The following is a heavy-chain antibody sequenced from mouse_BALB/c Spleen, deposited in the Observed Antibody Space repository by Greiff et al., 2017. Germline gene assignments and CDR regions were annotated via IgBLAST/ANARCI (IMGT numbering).Heavy chain of an antibody. J-gene: IGHJ4*01. CDR1: GFTFSDYY. CDR2: ISDGGSYT. CDR3: TNGGGYYVPYAMDY. Sequence: EVQLVESGGGLVKPGGSLKLSCAASGFTFSDYYMYWVRQTPEKRLEWVATISDGGSYTYYPDTVTGRFTLSRDNAKNNLYLQMSSLRSEDTAMYSCTNGGGYYVPYAMDYWGQGTSVTVSS. D-gene: IGHD2-3*01. V-gene: IGHV5-4*02.